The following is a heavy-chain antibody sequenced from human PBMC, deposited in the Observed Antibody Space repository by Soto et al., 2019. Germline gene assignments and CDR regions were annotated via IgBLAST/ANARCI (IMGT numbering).Heavy chain of an antibody. CDR3: ARDSGAKLSGS. CDR2: IVPIYRTA. Sequence: ASVKVSCKASGGTFSSYRFNWVRQARGQGLEWLGGIVPIYRTADYAQKFQGRVTITADESTRTVYLELSSLKSQDTALYYCARDSGAKLSGSWGQGTLVTVSS. CDR1: GGTFSSYR. J-gene: IGHJ4*02. V-gene: IGHV1-69*13. D-gene: IGHD6-25*01.